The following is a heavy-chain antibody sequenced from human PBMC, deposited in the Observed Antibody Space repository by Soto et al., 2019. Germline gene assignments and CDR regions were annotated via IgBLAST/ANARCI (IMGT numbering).Heavy chain of an antibody. CDR3: SRESKEWPDF. CDR2: IRAYNGNT. Sequence: QVQLVQSGGEVKKPGASVTVSCKASGYSFSSYTINWVRQAPGQGLEWLGWIRAYNGNTKYVEKLQGRVTMTTDTSPSPGLMGLRNLGSDGPAVEFFSRESKEWPDFWGPGTLGNVSS. V-gene: IGHV1-18*04. CDR1: GYSFSSYT. J-gene: IGHJ4*02. D-gene: IGHD3-3*01.